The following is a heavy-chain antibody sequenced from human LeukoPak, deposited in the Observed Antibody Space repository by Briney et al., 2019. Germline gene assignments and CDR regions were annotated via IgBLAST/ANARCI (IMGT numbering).Heavy chain of an antibody. Sequence: SETLSLTCTVSGGSISSYYWSWIRQPPGKGLEWIGYIYYSGSTNYNPSLKSRVTISVDTSKNQFSLKLSSVTAADTAVYYCARHARPYYYDSSGLGAFDIWGQGTMVTVSS. CDR1: GGSISSYY. J-gene: IGHJ3*02. CDR3: ARHARPYYYDSSGLGAFDI. CDR2: IYYSGST. D-gene: IGHD3-22*01. V-gene: IGHV4-59*01.